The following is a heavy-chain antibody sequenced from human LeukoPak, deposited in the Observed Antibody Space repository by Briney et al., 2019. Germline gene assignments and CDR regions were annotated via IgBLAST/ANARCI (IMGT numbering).Heavy chain of an antibody. J-gene: IGHJ4*02. CDR3: ARRHYYDSSGYGIHYYFDY. V-gene: IGHV5-51*01. D-gene: IGHD3-22*01. CDR1: GYSFSSYW. CDR2: IYPGDSDT. Sequence: GESLKISCKGSGYSFSSYWIGWVRQMPGKGLEWMGIIYPGDSDTRYSPSFQGQVTISADKSISTAYLQWSSLKASDTAMYYCARRHYYDSSGYGIHYYFDYWGQGTLVTVSS.